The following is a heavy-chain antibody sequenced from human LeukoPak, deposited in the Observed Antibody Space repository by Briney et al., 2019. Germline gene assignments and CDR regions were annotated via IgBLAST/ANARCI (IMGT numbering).Heavy chain of an antibody. CDR3: SRPPDGGDDYFEY. Sequence: GGSLRLSCAASGFTFSNYWMHWVRQVPGKGLVWVARINSVGSSTSYAESVEGRFTISRDNAKNTLYLQMNSLRAEDTAVYYRSRPPDGGDDYFEYWGQGTLVTVSS. J-gene: IGHJ4*02. CDR1: GFTFSNYW. D-gene: IGHD3-16*01. CDR2: INSVGSST. V-gene: IGHV3-74*01.